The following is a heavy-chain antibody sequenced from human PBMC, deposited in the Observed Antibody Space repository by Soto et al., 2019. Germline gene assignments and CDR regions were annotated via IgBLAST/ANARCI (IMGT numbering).Heavy chain of an antibody. D-gene: IGHD3-22*01. Sequence: LSLTCAVYGGSFSGYYWSWIRQPPGKGLEWIGEINHSGSTNYNPSLKSRVTISVDTSKNQFSLKLSSVTAADTAVYYCARKIVVANLIDYWGQGTLVTVSS. CDR1: GGSFSGYY. CDR3: ARKIVVANLIDY. J-gene: IGHJ4*02. CDR2: INHSGST. V-gene: IGHV4-34*01.